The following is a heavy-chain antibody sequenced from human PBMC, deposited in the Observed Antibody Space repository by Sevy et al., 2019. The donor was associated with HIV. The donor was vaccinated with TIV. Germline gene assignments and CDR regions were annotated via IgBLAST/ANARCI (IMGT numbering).Heavy chain of an antibody. D-gene: IGHD3-22*01. V-gene: IGHV4-34*01. J-gene: IGHJ5*02. CDR1: GGSFSGYY. Sequence: SETLSLTCAVYGGSFSGYYWSWIRQPPGKGLEWIGEINHSGSTNYNPSLKSGVTISVDTSKNQFSLKLSCVTAAETAVYYCARGPDYYDSSGYDPWFDPWGQGTLVTVSS. CDR2: INHSGST. CDR3: ARGPDYYDSSGYDPWFDP.